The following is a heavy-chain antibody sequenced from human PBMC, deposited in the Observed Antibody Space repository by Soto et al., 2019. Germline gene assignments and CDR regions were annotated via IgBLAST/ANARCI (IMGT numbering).Heavy chain of an antibody. J-gene: IGHJ6*02. D-gene: IGHD6-13*01. V-gene: IGHV1-69*01. CDR1: GGTFSSYA. Sequence: QVQLVQSGAEVKKPGSSVKVSCKASGGTFSSYAISWVRQAPGQGLEWMGGIIPIFGTANYAQKLQGRVTITADESTSTVYMELSSLRSEDTAVYYCARPREFGIAAAGIHYYYYGMDVWGQGTTVTVSS. CDR3: ARPREFGIAAAGIHYYYYGMDV. CDR2: IIPIFGTA.